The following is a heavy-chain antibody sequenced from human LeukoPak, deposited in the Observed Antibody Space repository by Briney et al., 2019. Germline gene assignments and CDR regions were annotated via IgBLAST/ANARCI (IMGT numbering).Heavy chain of an antibody. CDR3: ASGRTDIVVVPATLRNYFFDY. V-gene: IGHV1-46*01. D-gene: IGHD2-2*01. Sequence: ASVKVSCKASGYTFSNYCIHWVRQAPGQGLEWMGIFNPTYDIPIYAQRFEGRVTMTRDMSTSTVYMELSSLRSEDTAVYYCASGRTDIVVVPATLRNYFFDYWGQGTLVTVSS. CDR1: GYTFSNYC. CDR2: FNPTYDIP. J-gene: IGHJ4*02.